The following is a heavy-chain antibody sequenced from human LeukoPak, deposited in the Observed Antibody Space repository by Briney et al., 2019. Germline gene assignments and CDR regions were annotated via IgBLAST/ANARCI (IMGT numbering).Heavy chain of an antibody. J-gene: IGHJ3*02. CDR1: AYSISSNYY. Sequence: SETLSLTCTVSAYSISSNYYWGWIRQPPGKGLEWIGTIYHSGSTYYNPSFKSRVTISVDTSKNQFSLKLTSVTAADRAVYYCARDSGKSVVVTALAFEIWGQGTMVTVSS. CDR3: ARDSGKSVVVTALAFEI. D-gene: IGHD2-21*02. CDR2: IYHSGST. V-gene: IGHV4-38-2*02.